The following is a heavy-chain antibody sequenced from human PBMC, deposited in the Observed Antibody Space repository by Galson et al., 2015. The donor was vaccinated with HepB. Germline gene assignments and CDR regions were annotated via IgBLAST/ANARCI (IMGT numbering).Heavy chain of an antibody. CDR3: ARDESGENRNYYYHDLAV. Sequence: SVKVSCKASGGSFRSYALNWVRQAPGQGLEWMGGITPIFGTPDYAQRFQGRVTITADESTNTVYMELNSLRSEDTAIYYCARDESGENRNYYYHDLAVWGQGTTVTVSS. D-gene: IGHD3-10*01. CDR2: ITPIFGTP. CDR1: GGSFRSYA. V-gene: IGHV1-69*13. J-gene: IGHJ6*02.